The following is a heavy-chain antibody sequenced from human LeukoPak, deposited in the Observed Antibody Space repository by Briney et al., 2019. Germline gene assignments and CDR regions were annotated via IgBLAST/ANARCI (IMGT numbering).Heavy chain of an antibody. CDR1: GGSISSYY. CDR3: ARGVWGSYRDFDY. D-gene: IGHD3-16*02. V-gene: IGHV4-59*01. Sequence: SETLSLTCTVSGGSISSYYWSWIRQPPGKGLEWIGYIYYSGSTNYNPSLKSRVTISVDTSKNQFSLKLSSVTAADTAVYYCARGVWGSYRDFDYWGQGTLVTVSS. J-gene: IGHJ4*02. CDR2: IYYSGST.